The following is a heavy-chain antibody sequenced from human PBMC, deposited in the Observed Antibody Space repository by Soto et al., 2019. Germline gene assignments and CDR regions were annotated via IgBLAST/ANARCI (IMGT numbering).Heavy chain of an antibody. D-gene: IGHD2-2*01. J-gene: IGHJ4*02. CDR2: IDPSDSYT. Sequence: GESLKISCNGSGYSFTSYWISWVRQMPGKGLEWMGRIDPSDSYTNYSPSFQGHVTISADKSISTAYLQWSSLKASDTAMYYCATNFRYCSSTSCPVDYWGQGTLVTVSS. CDR1: GYSFTSYW. CDR3: ATNFRYCSSTSCPVDY. V-gene: IGHV5-10-1*01.